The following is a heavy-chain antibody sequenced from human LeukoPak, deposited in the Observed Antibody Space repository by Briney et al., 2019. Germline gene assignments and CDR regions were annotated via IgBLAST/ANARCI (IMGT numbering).Heavy chain of an antibody. V-gene: IGHV3-74*01. Sequence: GGSLRLSXAASGFTFSSYWMHWVRQAPGKGLVWVSRINSDGSSTSYADSVKGRFTISRDNAKNTLYLQMNSLRAEDTAVYYCARGITIFGVAKVDYWGQGTLVTVSS. D-gene: IGHD3-3*01. CDR1: GFTFSSYW. J-gene: IGHJ4*02. CDR2: INSDGSST. CDR3: ARGITIFGVAKVDY.